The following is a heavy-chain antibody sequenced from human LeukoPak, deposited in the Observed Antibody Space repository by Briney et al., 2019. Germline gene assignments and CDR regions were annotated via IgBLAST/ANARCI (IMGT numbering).Heavy chain of an antibody. D-gene: IGHD1-26*01. CDR3: ARGSGSYHTAYMN. J-gene: IGHJ4*02. V-gene: IGHV5-51*01. Sequence: KVGESLKISCKGSGYSFTSYWIGWARQMPGKGLEWMGIIYPGDSDTRYSPSFQGQVTISADKSLSTAYLQWSSLKASDTAMYYCARGSGSYHTAYMNWGQGSPVTVSS. CDR1: GYSFTSYW. CDR2: IYPGDSDT.